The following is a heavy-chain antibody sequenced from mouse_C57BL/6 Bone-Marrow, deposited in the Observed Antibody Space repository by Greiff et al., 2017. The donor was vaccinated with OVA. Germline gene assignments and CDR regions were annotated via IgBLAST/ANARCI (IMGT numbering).Heavy chain of an antibody. CDR3: AICDGYYAMDY. D-gene: IGHD2-3*01. J-gene: IGHJ4*01. CDR2: IYPGGGYT. Sequence: QVQLKQSGAELVRPGTSVKMSCKASGYTFTNYWIGWAKQRPGHGLEWIGDIYPGGGYTNYNEKFKGKATLTADKSSSTAYMQFSSLTSEDSAIYYCAICDGYYAMDYWGQGTSVTVSS. CDR1: GYTFTNYW. V-gene: IGHV1-63*01.